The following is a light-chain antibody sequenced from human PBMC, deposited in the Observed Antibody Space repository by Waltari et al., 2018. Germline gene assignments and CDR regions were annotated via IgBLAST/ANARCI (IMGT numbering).Light chain of an antibody. CDR2: DAS. J-gene: IGKJ1*01. V-gene: IGKV3-20*01. CDR3: QKYGSLPAT. CDR1: QSISKY. Sequence: EIMLTQSPGTLSLSPGERATLSCRASQSISKYLAWYQQKPGQAPRLLIYDASIRATGIPDRFGGSGYGTDFSLTISRLEPEDYAVYYCQKYGSLPATFGRGTKVEIK.